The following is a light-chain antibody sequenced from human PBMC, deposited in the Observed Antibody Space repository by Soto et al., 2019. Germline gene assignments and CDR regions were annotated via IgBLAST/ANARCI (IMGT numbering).Light chain of an antibody. Sequence: EIVMTQSPATLSVSPGERATLSCRASQSVSSNLAWYQQKPGQAPRLLIYGASTRATGIPARFSGSGSGTEFTLTISSLQPEDFAVYYCQQYNNWPPYTGGQGTKLEIK. J-gene: IGKJ2*01. CDR1: QSVSSN. V-gene: IGKV3-15*01. CDR3: QQYNNWPPYT. CDR2: GAS.